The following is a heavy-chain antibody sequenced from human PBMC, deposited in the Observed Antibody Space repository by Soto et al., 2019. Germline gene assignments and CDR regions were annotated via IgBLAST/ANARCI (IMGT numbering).Heavy chain of an antibody. CDR3: ARFRQVSGSYYNGSYYYYGMDV. Sequence: SVKVSCKASGGTFSSYAISWVRQAPGQGLEWMGGIIPIFGTANYAQKFQGRVTITADKSTSTAYMELSSLRSEDTAVYYCARFRQVSGSYYNGSYYYYGMDVWGQGTT. D-gene: IGHD3-10*01. J-gene: IGHJ6*02. CDR2: IIPIFGTA. CDR1: GGTFSSYA. V-gene: IGHV1-69*06.